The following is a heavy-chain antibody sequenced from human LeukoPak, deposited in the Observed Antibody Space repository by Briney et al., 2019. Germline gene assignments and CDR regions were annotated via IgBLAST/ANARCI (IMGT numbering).Heavy chain of an antibody. Sequence: ASVKVSCKASGYTFTSYGISWVRQAPGQGLEWMGWISSYNGNTNYAQKLQGRVTMTTDTSTSAAYMELRSLRSDDTAVYFCARDNGGGGYMYGSNFDYWGQGTLVTVSS. CDR3: ARDNGGGGYMYGSNFDY. J-gene: IGHJ4*02. D-gene: IGHD5-18*01. CDR2: ISSYNGNT. V-gene: IGHV1-18*01. CDR1: GYTFTSYG.